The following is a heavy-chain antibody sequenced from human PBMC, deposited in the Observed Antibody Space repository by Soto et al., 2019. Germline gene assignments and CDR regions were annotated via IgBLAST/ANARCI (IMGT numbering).Heavy chain of an antibody. CDR1: GASISSGDYF. Sequence: SETLSLTCTVPGASISSGDYFWSWIRQSPGKGLEWIGYIYDSGSSYYNPSLKSRVTMSVDTSKNQFSLKLRSVTAADTAVYYCAGEKGYISGPKNFNYWGQVTLVTVSS. CDR2: IYDSGSS. CDR3: AGEKGYISGPKNFNY. D-gene: IGHD5-12*01. J-gene: IGHJ4*02. V-gene: IGHV4-30-4*01.